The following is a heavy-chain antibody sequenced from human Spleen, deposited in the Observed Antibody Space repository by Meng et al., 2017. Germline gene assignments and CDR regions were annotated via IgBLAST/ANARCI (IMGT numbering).Heavy chain of an antibody. CDR3: ARGGAGSSSFDY. CDR2: IYTSGST. V-gene: IGHV4-61*02. CDR1: GGSISSGSYY. D-gene: IGHD2-2*01. Sequence: LRLSCTVSGGSISSGSYYWSWIRQPAGKGLEWIGRIYTSGSTNYNPSLKSRVTISVDTSKNQFSLKLSSVTAADTAVYYCARGGAGSSSFDYWGQGTLVTVSS. J-gene: IGHJ4*02.